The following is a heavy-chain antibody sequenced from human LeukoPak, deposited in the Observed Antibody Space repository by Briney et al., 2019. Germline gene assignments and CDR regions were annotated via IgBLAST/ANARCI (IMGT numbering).Heavy chain of an antibody. D-gene: IGHD5-24*01. CDR2: ITSDGTST. J-gene: IGHJ4*02. CDR3: ARVAGTYQASRCDY. Sequence: GGSLRLSCAASGFTFSSYWMHWVRQAPGQGLVWVSRITSDGTSTAYADSVKGRFTISRDNAKNTLYLQMNSLRAEDTAVYYCARVAGTYQASRCDYWGQGTLVTVSS. CDR1: GFTFSSYW. V-gene: IGHV3-74*01.